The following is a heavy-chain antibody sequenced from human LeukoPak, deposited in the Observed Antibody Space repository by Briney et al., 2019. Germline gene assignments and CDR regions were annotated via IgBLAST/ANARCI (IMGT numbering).Heavy chain of an antibody. J-gene: IGHJ2*01. Sequence: PGGSLRLSCAASGFTFSSYSMNWVRQAPGKGLEWVSIIYSGGSTYYADSVKGRFTISRDNSKNTLYLQMNSLRAEDTAVYYCAKEGGYSYGSYWYFDLWGRGTLVTVSS. D-gene: IGHD5-18*01. V-gene: IGHV3-66*02. CDR2: IYSGGST. CDR1: GFTFSSYS. CDR3: AKEGGYSYGSYWYFDL.